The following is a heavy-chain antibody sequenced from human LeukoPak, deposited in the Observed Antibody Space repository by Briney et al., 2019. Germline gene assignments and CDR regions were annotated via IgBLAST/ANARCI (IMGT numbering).Heavy chain of an antibody. V-gene: IGHV4-34*01. CDR3: AGSVRGVIGYFDY. D-gene: IGHD3-10*01. J-gene: IGHJ4*02. Sequence: SETPSLTCAVYGGAFSGYYWSWVRQAPGQRLDWIGEVYHDGGTTSNPSLASRVTISLQKSNNQFSLKLTSVISPDTTVYYCAGSVRGVIGYFDYWGQGTLVTVPS. CDR1: GGAFSGYY. CDR2: VYHDGGT.